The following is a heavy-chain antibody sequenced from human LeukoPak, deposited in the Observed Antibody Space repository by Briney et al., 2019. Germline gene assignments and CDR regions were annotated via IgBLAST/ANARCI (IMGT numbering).Heavy chain of an antibody. J-gene: IGHJ4*02. V-gene: IGHV4-34*09. Sequence: SETLSLTCVVYGGSFSGYYWSWIRQPPGKGLEWMGETKHSGSTNYNPSLNSRVTISVDTSKTQFALKLSSVTAADTAVYYCASGSDGYCSSTSCYAFDYWGQGTLVTVSS. CDR3: ASGSDGYCSSTSCYAFDY. D-gene: IGHD2-2*03. CDR2: TKHSGST. CDR1: GGSFSGYY.